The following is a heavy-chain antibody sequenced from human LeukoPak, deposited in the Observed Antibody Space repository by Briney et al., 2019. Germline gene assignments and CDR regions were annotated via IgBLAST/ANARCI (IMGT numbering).Heavy chain of an antibody. CDR3: AKVGTGNEYGSGDFDY. CDR2: ISSSSSYI. D-gene: IGHD3-10*01. J-gene: IGHJ4*02. Sequence: GGSLRLSRAASGFTFSSYNMNWIRQAPGKGLEWVSAISSSSSYIYNADSVKGRFIISRDDAKNLLHLEMNSLRVEDTAVYYCAKVGTGNEYGSGDFDYWGQGTLVTVSS. V-gene: IGHV3-21*01. CDR1: GFTFSSYN.